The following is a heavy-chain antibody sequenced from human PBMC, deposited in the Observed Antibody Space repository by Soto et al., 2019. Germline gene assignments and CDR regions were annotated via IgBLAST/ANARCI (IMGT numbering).Heavy chain of an antibody. CDR3: ARDHGDDFWSGPYYYYYGMDV. Sequence: GASVKVSCKASGYPFTGYYMHWVRQAPGQGLEWMGWINPNSGGTNYAQKFQGRVTMTRDTSISTAYMELSRLRSDDTAVYYCARDHGDDFWSGPYYYYYGMDVWGQGTTVTVSS. D-gene: IGHD3-3*01. J-gene: IGHJ6*02. V-gene: IGHV1-2*02. CDR1: GYPFTGYY. CDR2: INPNSGGT.